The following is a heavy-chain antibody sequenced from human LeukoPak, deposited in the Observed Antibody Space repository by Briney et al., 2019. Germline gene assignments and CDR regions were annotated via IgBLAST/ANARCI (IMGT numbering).Heavy chain of an antibody. D-gene: IGHD3-22*01. CDR3: ARVGFYYDSSGYYYDDY. CDR1: GFTFSSYS. Sequence: GGSLRLSCAASGFTFSSYSMNWVRQAPGKGLEWVSYISSSSSTTYYADSVKGRFTISRDNAKNSLYLQMNSLRAEDTAVYYCARVGFYYDSSGYYYDDYWGQGTLVTVSS. CDR2: ISSSSSTT. V-gene: IGHV3-48*01. J-gene: IGHJ4*02.